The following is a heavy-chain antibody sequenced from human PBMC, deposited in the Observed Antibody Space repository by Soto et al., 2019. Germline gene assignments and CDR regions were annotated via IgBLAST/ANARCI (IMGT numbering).Heavy chain of an antibody. CDR3: ARVSRWLREYYFDY. CDR2: IYYSGST. Sequence: SETLSLTCTVSGGSISSGGYYWSWIRQHPGKGLEWIGYIYYSGSTNYNPSLKSRVTISVDTSKNQFSLKLSSVTAADTAVYYCARVSRWLREYYFDYWGQGTLVTVSS. CDR1: GGSISSGGYY. D-gene: IGHD5-12*01. J-gene: IGHJ4*02. V-gene: IGHV4-61*08.